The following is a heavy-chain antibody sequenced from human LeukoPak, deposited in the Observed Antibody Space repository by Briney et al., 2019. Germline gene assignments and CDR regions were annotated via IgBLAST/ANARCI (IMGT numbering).Heavy chain of an antibody. J-gene: IGHJ4*02. CDR1: GYTFIDHY. CDR3: ARAGHNSNSGGYDF. V-gene: IGHV1-2*02. CDR2: IDPDTGDT. Sequence: ASVKVSCKPSGYTFIDHYFHWVRQAPGQGLESLGWIDPDTGDTNYPQKFQGRVTMTRDTSSSTAYMELNRLRSDDTAVYYCARAGHNSNSGGYDFWGLGTLVTVSS. D-gene: IGHD3-22*01.